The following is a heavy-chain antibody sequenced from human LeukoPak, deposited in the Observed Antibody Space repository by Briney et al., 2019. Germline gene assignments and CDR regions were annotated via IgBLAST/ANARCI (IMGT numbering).Heavy chain of an antibody. D-gene: IGHD3-10*01. Sequence: GGSLRLSCAASRFIFSNYGMHWVRQAPGKGLEWVAAIWFDGGNTYYADSVKGRFTISRDNSNNTLYLQMNSLRAEDTAVYYCARDSAKLWFQGMDVWGQGTTVTVSS. CDR2: IWFDGGNT. CDR3: ARDSAKLWFQGMDV. J-gene: IGHJ6*02. V-gene: IGHV3-33*01. CDR1: RFIFSNYG.